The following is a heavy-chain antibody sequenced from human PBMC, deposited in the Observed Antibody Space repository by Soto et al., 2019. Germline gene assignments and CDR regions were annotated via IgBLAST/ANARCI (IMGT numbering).Heavy chain of an antibody. Sequence: EVQLLESGGGLVYPGGSLRLSCAASGFPFSSSAMGWVRQTPGKGLEWVSGITNRGGRTYSADSVKGRFPISRDNSQNTPYLHMSSLRAADTAIYSCAKDGNNVRTGHSYFDYWGQGILVTVSS. V-gene: IGHV3-23*01. D-gene: IGHD1-20*01. CDR3: AKDGNNVRTGHSYFDY. CDR2: ITNRGGRT. J-gene: IGHJ4*02. CDR1: GFPFSSSA.